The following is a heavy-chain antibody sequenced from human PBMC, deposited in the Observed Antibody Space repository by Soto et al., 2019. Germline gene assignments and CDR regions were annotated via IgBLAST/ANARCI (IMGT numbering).Heavy chain of an antibody. D-gene: IGHD3-16*01. CDR3: ARLSAGTPGELRYFDY. Sequence: GESLKISCKGSGYSFTSYWIGWVRQMPGKGLEWMGIIYPGDSDTRYSPSFQGQVTISADKSISTAYLQWSSLKASDTAMYYCARLSAGTPGELRYFDYWAQGTLVNVSS. CDR2: IYPGDSDT. J-gene: IGHJ4*02. V-gene: IGHV5-51*01. CDR1: GYSFTSYW.